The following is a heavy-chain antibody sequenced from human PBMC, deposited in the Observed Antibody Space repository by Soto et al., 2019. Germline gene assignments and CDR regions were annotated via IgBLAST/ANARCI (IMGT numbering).Heavy chain of an antibody. D-gene: IGHD6-19*01. Sequence: EVQLVQSGAEVKKPGESLRISCKGSGYSFTSYWISWVRQMPGKGLEWMGRIAPSDSYTNYSPSSQGHVTISADKSISTAHLQWSSLKASDTAMYYCARLAMWSRYSSGGFDYWGQGTLVTVSS. CDR1: GYSFTSYW. CDR3: ARLAMWSRYSSGGFDY. V-gene: IGHV5-10-1*01. CDR2: IAPSDSYT. J-gene: IGHJ4*02.